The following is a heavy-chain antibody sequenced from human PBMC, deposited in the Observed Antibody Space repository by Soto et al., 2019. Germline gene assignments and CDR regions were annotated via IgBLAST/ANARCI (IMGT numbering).Heavy chain of an antibody. J-gene: IGHJ3*02. D-gene: IGHD5-12*01. CDR2: MNPNSGNT. CDR3: ARLYGPARRGYSGYDCSLDI. Sequence: QVQLVQSGAEGKKPGASVKVSCKASGYTFTSYDIAWVRQATGQGLEWMGWMNPNSGNTGYAQKFQGRVTMTRNTSISTAYMELSSLRSEDTAVYYCARLYGPARRGYSGYDCSLDIWGQGTMVTVSS. V-gene: IGHV1-8*01. CDR1: GYTFTSYD.